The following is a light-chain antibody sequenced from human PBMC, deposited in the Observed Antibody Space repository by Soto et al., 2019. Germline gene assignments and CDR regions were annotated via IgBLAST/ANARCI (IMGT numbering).Light chain of an antibody. CDR2: GNS. Sequence: QAVVTLPPSVSGAPGQRVTISCTGSSSNIGAGYGVHWYQQLPGTAPKLLIYGNSNRPSGVPDRFSGSKSGTSASLAITGLQAEDEADYYCQSYDSSLSGRVFGTGTKLTVL. V-gene: IGLV1-40*01. J-gene: IGLJ1*01. CDR3: QSYDSSLSGRV. CDR1: SSNIGAGYG.